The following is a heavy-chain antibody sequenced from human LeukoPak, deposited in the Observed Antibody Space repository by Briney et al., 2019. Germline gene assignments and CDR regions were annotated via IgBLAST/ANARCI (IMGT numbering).Heavy chain of an antibody. D-gene: IGHD6-13*01. V-gene: IGHV1-8*02. CDR1: GYTFTGYY. J-gene: IGHJ6*03. CDR3: ARSPAGTYYYYMDV. Sequence: GASVKVSCKASGYTFTGYYMHWVRQAPGQGLEWMGWINPNSGNTGYAQKFQGRVTMTRNTSISTAYMELSSLRSEDTAVYYCARSPAGTYYYYMDVWGKGTTVTISS. CDR2: INPNSGNT.